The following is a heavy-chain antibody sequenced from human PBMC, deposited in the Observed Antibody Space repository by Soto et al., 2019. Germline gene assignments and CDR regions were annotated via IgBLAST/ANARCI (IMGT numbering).Heavy chain of an antibody. CDR1: GGFLSESY. Sequence: SETLSLTCAVYGGFLSESYWTWIRQPPGKGLEWIGEINHVGGTNYNPSLKSRVTMSVDTSQNQFSLRLISVTDADTAMYFCVRIRYQLPSSVLWLDPWGQGTPVTVSS. D-gene: IGHD3-16*01. J-gene: IGHJ5*02. CDR2: INHVGGT. V-gene: IGHV4-34*01. CDR3: VRIRYQLPSSVLWLDP.